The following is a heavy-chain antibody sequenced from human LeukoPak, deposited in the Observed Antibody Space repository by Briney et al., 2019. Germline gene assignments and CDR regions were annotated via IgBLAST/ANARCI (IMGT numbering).Heavy chain of an antibody. J-gene: IGHJ2*01. Sequence: SETLSLTCSVSDDPFSRHYWSWIRQPAGQAPEWIGRVHASGYTNFNPSFKSRLTMSVATSKKQFSLVLTSVTPADTAVYYCARDSSGSSVWYFNLWGRGTLVTVSS. V-gene: IGHV4-4*07. CDR2: VHASGYT. D-gene: IGHD6-6*01. CDR1: DDPFSRHY. CDR3: ARDSSGSSVWYFNL.